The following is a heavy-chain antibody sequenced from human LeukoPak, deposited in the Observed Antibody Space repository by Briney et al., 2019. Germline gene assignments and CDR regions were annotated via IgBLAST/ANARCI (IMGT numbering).Heavy chain of an antibody. D-gene: IGHD1-14*01. J-gene: IGHJ4*02. Sequence: GGSLRLSCSASGFTFSSYAMHWVRQAPGKGLEYVSAISNNGGSTYYADSVKGRFTISRDNTKNTLFVQMSSLRAEDTAVYYCVKAGTNPYYFDSWGQGTLVTVS. CDR1: GFTFSSYA. CDR3: VKAGTNPYYFDS. CDR2: ISNNGGST. V-gene: IGHV3-64*05.